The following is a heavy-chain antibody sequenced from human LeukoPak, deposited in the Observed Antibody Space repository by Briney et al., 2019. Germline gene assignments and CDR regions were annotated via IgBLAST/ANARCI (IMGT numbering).Heavy chain of an antibody. V-gene: IGHV3-48*03. J-gene: IGHJ4*02. CDR1: GFTFSTYE. D-gene: IGHD2-2*01. CDR2: ISVGEPII. CDR3: ARGDNIVVVPAAPDY. Sequence: GGSLRLSCAASGFTFSTYEVNWVRQAPGKGLEWVSHISVGEPIITYYADAVRGRFAISRDNAKNSVYMQLNSLRAEDTAVYYCARGDNIVVVPAAPDYWGQGTLVTVSS.